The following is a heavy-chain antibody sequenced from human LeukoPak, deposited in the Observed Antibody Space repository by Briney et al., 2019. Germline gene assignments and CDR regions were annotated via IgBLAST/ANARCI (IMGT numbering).Heavy chain of an antibody. D-gene: IGHD3-22*01. CDR1: GDSLNSSNW. J-gene: IGHJ4*02. V-gene: IGHV4-4*02. CDR3: ARGDASGYPDY. CDR2: IYQGGRT. Sequence: SETLSLTCAVSGDSLNSSNWWSWVRQSPGKGLEWIGEIYQGGRTNYKSSLKSRVSISVDKSRNQLSLKLTSVTAADTAVYYCARGDASGYPDYWGQGTLVTVSS.